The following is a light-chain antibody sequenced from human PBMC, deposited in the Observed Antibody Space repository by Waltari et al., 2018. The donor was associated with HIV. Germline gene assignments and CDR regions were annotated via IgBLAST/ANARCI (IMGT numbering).Light chain of an antibody. CDR2: DAS. Sequence: AIHMTQTPSSLSASVGDRFTITCRASQAVSPALAWYQQKPGRPPKLLIYDASTLQTGVSLRFSGRGSVTNFSLTVNTLHPEDFATYYCQQYKSFPLTFGQGTRVEIK. V-gene: IGKV1-13*02. CDR3: QQYKSFPLT. J-gene: IGKJ5*01. CDR1: QAVSPA.